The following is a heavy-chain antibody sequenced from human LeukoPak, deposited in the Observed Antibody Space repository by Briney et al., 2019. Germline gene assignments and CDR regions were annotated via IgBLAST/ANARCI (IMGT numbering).Heavy chain of an antibody. J-gene: IGHJ3*01. D-gene: IGHD3-16*01. CDR1: GFTFSSYG. CDR3: TTGNLGN. Sequence: PGGSLRLSCAASGFTFSSYGMHWVRQAPGKGLEWVAVIWYDGSNTYYADSVKGRFTVSRNNSKSTLYLQMNSLKTEDTAVYYCTTGNLGNWGQGTMVTVSS. CDR2: IWYDGSNT. V-gene: IGHV3-33*01.